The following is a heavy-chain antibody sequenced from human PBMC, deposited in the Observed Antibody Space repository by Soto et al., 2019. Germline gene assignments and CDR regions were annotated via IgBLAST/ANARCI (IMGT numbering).Heavy chain of an antibody. V-gene: IGHV1-69*08. J-gene: IGHJ3*02. CDR3: ARDRGGGAAAAGEVAFDI. D-gene: IGHD6-13*01. Sequence: QVQLVQSGAEVKKPGSSVKVSCKASGGTFSSYTISWVRQAPGQGLEWMGRIIPILGIANYAQKFQGRVTITADNSTSTAYMELSSLRSEDTAVYYCARDRGGGAAAAGEVAFDIWGQGTMVTVSS. CDR2: IIPILGIA. CDR1: GGTFSSYT.